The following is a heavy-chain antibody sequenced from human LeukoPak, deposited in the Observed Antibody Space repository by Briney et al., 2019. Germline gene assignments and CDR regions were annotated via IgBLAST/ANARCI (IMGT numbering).Heavy chain of an antibody. D-gene: IGHD1-26*01. CDR3: SRESGAFSPFGY. V-gene: IGHV4-4*02. J-gene: IGHJ4*02. CDR2: VSLTGET. CDR1: GGSISSTNW. Sequence: PSETLSLTCGVSGGSISSTNWWSWVRQPPGQGLEWIGEVSLTGETNYNPSLNGRVTMSLDGSRNQLSLTLTSVTAADTAIYYCSRESGAFSPFGYWGQGTLVTVSS.